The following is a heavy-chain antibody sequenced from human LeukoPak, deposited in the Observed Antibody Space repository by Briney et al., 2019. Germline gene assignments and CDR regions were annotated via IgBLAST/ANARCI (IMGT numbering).Heavy chain of an antibody. D-gene: IGHD3-9*01. J-gene: IGHJ4*02. CDR1: GFNFSRYA. CDR2: IIRSAGST. V-gene: IGHV3-23*01. CDR3: AKRYDDTVTGLDY. Sequence: PGGSLRLSCAASGFNFSRYAMSWVPQAPGRGLEGFASIIRSAGSTYYADSVKGRLTISRVHSKNTLYLQMNNRRADGTAVYCCAKRYDDTVTGLDYWGQGTLVTVSS.